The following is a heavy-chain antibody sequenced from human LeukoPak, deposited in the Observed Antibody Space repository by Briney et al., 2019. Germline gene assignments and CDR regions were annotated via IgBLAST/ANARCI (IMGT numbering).Heavy chain of an antibody. CDR1: GGSFGGYY. CDR2: INHSGST. J-gene: IGHJ4*02. Sequence: SETLSLTCAVYGGSFGGYYWSWIRQPPGKGLEWIGEINHSGSTNYNPSLKSRVTISVDTSKNQFSLKLSSVTAADTAVYYCARDSSSSYDCWGQGTLVTVSS. D-gene: IGHD6-6*01. CDR3: ARDSSSSYDC. V-gene: IGHV4-34*01.